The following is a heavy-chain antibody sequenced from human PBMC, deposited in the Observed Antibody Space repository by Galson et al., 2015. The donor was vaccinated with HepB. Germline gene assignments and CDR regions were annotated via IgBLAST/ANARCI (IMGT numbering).Heavy chain of an antibody. J-gene: IGHJ6*02. CDR3: ATGIFRYGFDV. CDR1: GYTLTKLP. D-gene: IGHD3-10*01. V-gene: IGHV1-24*01. Sequence: SVKVSCKVSGYTLTKLPMHWVRQAPGKGLEWMGGFDPEDGETIYAQKFQGRVTTTEDTSTDTAYMELSSLKSEDTAVYYCATGIFRYGFDVWGQGTTVTVSS. CDR2: FDPEDGET.